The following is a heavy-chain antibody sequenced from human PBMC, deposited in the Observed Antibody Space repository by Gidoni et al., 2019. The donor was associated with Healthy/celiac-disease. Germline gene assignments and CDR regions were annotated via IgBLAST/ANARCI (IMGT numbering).Heavy chain of an antibody. CDR3: ARDPSMIVVARYFDL. CDR2: IKQDGSEK. J-gene: IGHJ2*01. CDR1: GFTFSSYW. V-gene: IGHV3-7*05. D-gene: IGHD3-22*01. Sequence: EVQLVESGGGLVQPGGSLRLSCAASGFTFSSYWMSWVRQAPGKGLEWVANIKQDGSEKYYVDSVKGRFTISRDNAKNSLYLQMNSLRAEDTAVYYCARDPSMIVVARYFDLWGRGTLVTVSS.